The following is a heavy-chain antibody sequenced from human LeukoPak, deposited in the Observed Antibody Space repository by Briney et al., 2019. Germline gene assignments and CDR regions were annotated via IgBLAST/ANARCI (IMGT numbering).Heavy chain of an antibody. V-gene: IGHV3-9*01. Sequence: GGSLTLSCAASGFTFDDFAMHWVRQAPGKGLEWVSGISWNNGSIGYADSVKGRFTISRDNAKNSLYLQMNSLRAEDTALYYCAKDISPSGYCSSTSCYWAVSAFDIWGQGTMVTVSS. D-gene: IGHD2-2*03. CDR3: AKDISPSGYCSSTSCYWAVSAFDI. J-gene: IGHJ3*02. CDR2: ISWNNGSI. CDR1: GFTFDDFA.